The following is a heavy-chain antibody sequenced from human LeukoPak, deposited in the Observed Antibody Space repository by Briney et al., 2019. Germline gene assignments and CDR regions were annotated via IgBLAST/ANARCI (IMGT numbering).Heavy chain of an antibody. D-gene: IGHD3-22*01. CDR2: IKEDGSRK. CDR3: ARDTNYYYDSSGLGY. V-gene: IGHV3-7*03. J-gene: IGHJ4*02. Sequence: GGSLRLSCAASGFTFSSHWMTWVRQAPGKGLEWVANIKEDGSRKNYVDSVKGRFTISRDNAKNSLYLQMNSLRAEDTAVYYCARDTNYYYDSSGLGYWGQGTLVTVSS. CDR1: GFTFSSHW.